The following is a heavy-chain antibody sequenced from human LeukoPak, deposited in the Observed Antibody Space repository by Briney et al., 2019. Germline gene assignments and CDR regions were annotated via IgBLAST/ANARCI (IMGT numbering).Heavy chain of an antibody. CDR2: IYYSGST. D-gene: IGHD5-24*01. V-gene: IGHV4-59*08. Sequence: SETLSLTCTVSGGSISYYYWSWIRQPPGKGLEWIGYIYYSGSTYYNPSLKSRVTISVDTSKNQFSLKLSSVTAADTAVYYCARAATSTDYFDYWGQGTLVTVSS. CDR3: ARAATSTDYFDY. CDR1: GGSISYYY. J-gene: IGHJ4*02.